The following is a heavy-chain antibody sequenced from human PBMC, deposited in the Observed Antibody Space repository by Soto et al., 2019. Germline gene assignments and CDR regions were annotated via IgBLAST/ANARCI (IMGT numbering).Heavy chain of an antibody. Sequence: EVQLVESGGGLVQPGGSLRLSCAASGFTFSSYSMNWVRHAPGKGLEWVSYISSSSSTIYYADSVKGPFTISRDNAKNTLYLQMNSLRAEDTALYYCARFSSVWYYFDDWGQGTLVTVAS. CDR3: ARFSSVWYYFDD. CDR1: GFTFSSYS. D-gene: IGHD6-19*01. J-gene: IGHJ4*02. V-gene: IGHV3-48*01. CDR2: ISSSSSTI.